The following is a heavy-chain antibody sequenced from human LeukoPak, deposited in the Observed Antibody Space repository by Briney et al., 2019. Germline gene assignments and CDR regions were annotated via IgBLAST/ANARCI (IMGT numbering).Heavy chain of an antibody. Sequence: GASVKXXXXXXXXAFTRYYMXWVRQAPGQGLEGXGVINPSGPGTSYARKFKGRVTMTTDTSTRKVYMEMKKLRSEDAAVYYCARGNDYGDYIYYYYYMDVWGKGTTVTVSS. V-gene: IGHV1-46*01. D-gene: IGHD4-17*01. CDR3: ARGNDYGDYIYYYYYMDV. CDR1: XXAFTRYY. CDR2: INPSGPGT. J-gene: IGHJ6*03.